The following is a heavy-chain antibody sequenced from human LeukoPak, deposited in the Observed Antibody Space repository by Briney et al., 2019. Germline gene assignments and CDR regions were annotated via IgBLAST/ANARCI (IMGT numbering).Heavy chain of an antibody. CDR1: GFTFDDYA. CDR3: AKDIGPNVDMATN. V-gene: IGHV3-9*01. J-gene: IGHJ4*02. D-gene: IGHD5-24*01. CDR2: ISWNSGSI. Sequence: GRSLRLSCAASGFTFDDYAMHWVRQAPGKGLEWVSGISWNSGSIGCADSVKGRFTISRDNAKNSLYLQMNSLRAEDTAFYYCAKDIGPNVDMATNWGQGTLVTVSS.